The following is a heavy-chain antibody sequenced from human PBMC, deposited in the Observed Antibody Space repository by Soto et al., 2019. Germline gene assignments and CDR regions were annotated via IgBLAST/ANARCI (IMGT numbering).Heavy chain of an antibody. J-gene: IGHJ3*02. CDR2: ISSSGSTI. Sequence: EVQLVESGGGLVQPGGSLRLSCAASGFTFSSYEMNWVRQAPGKGLEWVSYISSSGSTIYYADSVKGRFTISRDNAKNSLYLQMNSLRAEDTAVYYCVKDRMSYNSVWDPFDIWGQGTMVTVSP. CDR1: GFTFSSYE. CDR3: VKDRMSYNSVWDPFDI. D-gene: IGHD3-10*01. V-gene: IGHV3-48*03.